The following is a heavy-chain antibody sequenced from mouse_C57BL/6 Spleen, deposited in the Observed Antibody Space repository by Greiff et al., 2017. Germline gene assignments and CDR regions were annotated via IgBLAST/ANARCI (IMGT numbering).Heavy chain of an antibody. CDR1: GYSITSGYD. D-gene: IGHD3-2*02. Sequence: DVKLVESGPGMVKPSQSLSLTCTVTGYSITSGYDWHWIRHFPGNKLEWMGYICYSGSTNYNPTLKSRVTITHDTTTNPFSLKLNSVTTEDTATYYCARSGAYSGPDYYAMDYWGQGTSVTVSS. J-gene: IGHJ4*01. CDR3: ARSGAYSGPDYYAMDY. CDR2: ICYSGST. V-gene: IGHV3-1*01.